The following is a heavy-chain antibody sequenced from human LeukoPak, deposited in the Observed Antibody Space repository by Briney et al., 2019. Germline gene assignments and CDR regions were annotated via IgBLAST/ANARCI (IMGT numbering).Heavy chain of an antibody. Sequence: ASVKVSCKASGYTFTGYYMHWVRQAPGQGLEWMGWINPNSGGTNYAQKFQGRVTMTRDTSISTAYMELSRLRFDDTAVYYCASPGYSYGPYYYYYGMDVWGQGTTVTVSS. J-gene: IGHJ6*02. CDR3: ASPGYSYGPYYYYYGMDV. CDR2: INPNSGGT. D-gene: IGHD5-18*01. CDR1: GYTFTGYY. V-gene: IGHV1-2*02.